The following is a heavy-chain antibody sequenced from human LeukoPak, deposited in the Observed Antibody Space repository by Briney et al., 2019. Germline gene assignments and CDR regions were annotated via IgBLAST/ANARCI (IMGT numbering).Heavy chain of an antibody. CDR3: ARQLTYCSSTSCYAYNWFDP. V-gene: IGHV4-59*08. D-gene: IGHD2-2*01. CDR2: IYYSGST. Sequence: PSETLSLTCTVSGGSISSYYWSWIRQPPGKGLEWIGYIYYSGSTNYNPSLKSRVTISVDTSKNQFSLKLSSVTAADTAVYYCARQLTYCSSTSCYAYNWFDPWGQGTLVTVSS. J-gene: IGHJ5*02. CDR1: GGSISSYY.